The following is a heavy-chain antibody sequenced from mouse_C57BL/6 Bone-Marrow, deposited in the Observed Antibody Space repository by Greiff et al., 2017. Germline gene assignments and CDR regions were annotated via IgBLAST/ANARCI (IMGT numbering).Heavy chain of an antibody. CDR1: GYTFTSYW. V-gene: IGHV1-64*01. CDR2: IHPNSGST. CDR3: AREVLLWLRRRYFDV. J-gene: IGHJ1*03. D-gene: IGHD2-2*01. Sequence: QVQLQQPGAELVKPGASVKLSCKASGYTFTSYWMHWVKQRPGQGLEWIGMIHPNSGSTNYNEKFKSKATLTVDKSSSTAYMQLSSLTSEDSAVYYCAREVLLWLRRRYFDVWGTGTTVTVSS.